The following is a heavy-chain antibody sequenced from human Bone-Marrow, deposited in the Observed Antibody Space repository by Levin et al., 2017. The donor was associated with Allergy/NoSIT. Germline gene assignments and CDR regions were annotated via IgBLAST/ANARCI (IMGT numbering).Heavy chain of an antibody. J-gene: IGHJ4*02. Sequence: GESLKISCAASGFTFGSYAMSWVRQAPGKGLEWVSSISGSGTITHYAESVKGRFTISRDISKNMLHLQMNSLRAEDTAIYFCAKEGLAVAGYYFDSGGQGTLVTVSS. D-gene: IGHD6-19*01. CDR2: ISGSGTIT. CDR3: AKEGLAVAGYYFDS. CDR1: GFTFGSYA. V-gene: IGHV3-23*01.